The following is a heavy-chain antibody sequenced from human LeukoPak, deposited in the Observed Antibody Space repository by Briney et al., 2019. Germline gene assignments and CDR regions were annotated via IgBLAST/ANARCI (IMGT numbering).Heavy chain of an antibody. CDR2: ISSSSTTK. CDR1: GFTFSRYT. D-gene: IGHD1-26*01. Sequence: PGGSLRLSCAASGFTFSRYTMNWVRQAPGKGLEWISDISSSSTTKHYADSVKGRFTISRDNAKNSLYLQMNNLRAEDTAVYYCARDPREWGLPYFDCWGQGTLDTVSS. J-gene: IGHJ4*02. CDR3: ARDPREWGLPYFDC. V-gene: IGHV3-48*01.